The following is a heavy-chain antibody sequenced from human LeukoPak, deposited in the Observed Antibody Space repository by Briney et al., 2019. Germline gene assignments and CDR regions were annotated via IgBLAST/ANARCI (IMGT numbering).Heavy chain of an antibody. V-gene: IGHV4-59*12. CDR3: ARGSQEDIVVVPAAMGYYFDY. J-gene: IGHJ4*02. CDR1: GGSISSYY. Sequence: PSETLSLTCSVSGGSISSYYWSWIRQPPGKGLEWIGYIYYSGTTNYNPSLKSRVTISVDTSKNQFSLKLSSVTAADTAVYYCARGSQEDIVVVPAAMGYYFDYWGQGTLVTVSS. D-gene: IGHD2-2*01. CDR2: IYYSGTT.